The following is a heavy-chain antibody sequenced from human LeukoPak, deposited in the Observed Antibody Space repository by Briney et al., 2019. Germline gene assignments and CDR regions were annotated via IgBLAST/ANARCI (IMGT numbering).Heavy chain of an antibody. Sequence: QAGGSLRLSCAASGFTVSSNYMSWVRQAPGKGLEWVSVIYSGGSTYYADSVKGRFTISRDNSKNTLYLQMNSLRAEDTAVYYCARALDSGYSYGYDPPRYYWGQGTLVTVSS. V-gene: IGHV3-66*01. D-gene: IGHD5-18*01. CDR1: GFTVSSNY. CDR2: IYSGGST. CDR3: ARALDSGYSYGYDPPRYY. J-gene: IGHJ4*02.